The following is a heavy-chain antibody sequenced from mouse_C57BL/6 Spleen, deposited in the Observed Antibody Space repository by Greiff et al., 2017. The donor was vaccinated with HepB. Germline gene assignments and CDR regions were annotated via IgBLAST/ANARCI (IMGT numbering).Heavy chain of an antibody. D-gene: IGHD4-1*01. CDR1: GYTFTSYW. J-gene: IGHJ1*03. CDR2: IDPSDSYT. Sequence: VQLQQSGAELVMPGASVKLSCKASGYTFTSYWMHWVKQRPGQGLEWIGEIDPSDSYTNYNQKFKGKSTLTVDKSSSTAYMQLSSLTSEDSAVYYCAITGGYFDVWGTGTTVTVSS. V-gene: IGHV1-69*01. CDR3: AITGGYFDV.